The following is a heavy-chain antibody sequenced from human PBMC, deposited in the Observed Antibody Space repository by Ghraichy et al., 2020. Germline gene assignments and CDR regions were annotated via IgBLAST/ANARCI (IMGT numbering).Heavy chain of an antibody. Sequence: SETLSLTCSVSGASIGNSIYFWGWIRQPPGQGLEWMGSIYYTGSTYYNPSLKSRVTMSVDTSKNQFSLKLDSVTAADTAVYYCARHATGSSTFHNWFDPWGHGILVSVSS. CDR3: ARHATGSSTFHNWFDP. CDR1: GASIGNSIYF. J-gene: IGHJ5*02. V-gene: IGHV4-39*01. D-gene: IGHD6-6*01. CDR2: IYYTGST.